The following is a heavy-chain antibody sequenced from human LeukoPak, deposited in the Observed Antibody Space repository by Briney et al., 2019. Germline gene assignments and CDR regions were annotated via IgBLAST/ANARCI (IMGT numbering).Heavy chain of an antibody. CDR2: INHSGST. V-gene: IGHV4-34*01. D-gene: IGHD3-10*01. J-gene: IGHJ5*02. CDR1: GGSFSGYY. CDR3: ARPMVRGAQNWFDP. Sequence: SETLSLTCAVCGGSFSGYYWSWIRQPPGKGLEWIGEINHSGSTNYNPSLKSRVTISVDTSKNQFSLKLSSVTAADTAVYYCARPMVRGAQNWFDPWGQGTLVTVSS.